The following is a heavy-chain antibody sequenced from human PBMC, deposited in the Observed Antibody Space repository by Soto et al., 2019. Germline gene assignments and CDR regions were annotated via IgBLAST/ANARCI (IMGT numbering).Heavy chain of an antibody. CDR3: XXXXXXXXXLVGAFDY. CDR2: ISYDGSNK. D-gene: IGHD3-10*01. V-gene: IGHV3-30-3*01. J-gene: IGHJ4*02. CDR1: GFTFRPYA. Sequence: QVQLVESGGGVVQPGRSLRLSCAASGFTFRPYAMHWVRQAPGKGLEWVAVISYDGSNKYYADSVKGRFTISRDDSKSTLXXXXXSLXAXXXXXXXXXXXXXXXXXLVGAFDYWGQGTLVTVSS.